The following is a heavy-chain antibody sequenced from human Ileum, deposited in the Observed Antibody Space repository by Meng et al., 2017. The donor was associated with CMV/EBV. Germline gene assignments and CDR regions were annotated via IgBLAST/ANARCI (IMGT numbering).Heavy chain of an antibody. J-gene: IGHJ6*02. CDR1: GFTFNTYT. V-gene: IGHV3-21*01. CDR2: ITTSSSYI. D-gene: IGHD2-15*01. CDR3: ARDLGDIVYDYYGMDV. Sequence: GGSLRLSCAASGFTFNTYTMNWVRQVPGKGLEWVSSITTSSSYIFYADSVKGRFTTSRHNTKNSLYLQMNSLRADDTAVYYCARDLGDIVYDYYGMDVWGQGTTVTVSS.